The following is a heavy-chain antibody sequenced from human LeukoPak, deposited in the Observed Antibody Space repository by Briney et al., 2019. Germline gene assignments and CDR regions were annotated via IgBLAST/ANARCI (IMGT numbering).Heavy chain of an antibody. D-gene: IGHD1-26*01. CDR3: ARFNSGSYQHYFDY. CDR2: IYYSGST. CDR1: GGSISSSDSY. Sequence: SETLSLTCTVSGGSISSSDSYWGWIRQPPGKGLEWIGSIYYSGSTYYNPSLKSRVTISVDTSKNQFSLKLSSVTAADTAVYYCARFNSGSYQHYFDYWGQGTLVTVSS. J-gene: IGHJ4*02. V-gene: IGHV4-39*07.